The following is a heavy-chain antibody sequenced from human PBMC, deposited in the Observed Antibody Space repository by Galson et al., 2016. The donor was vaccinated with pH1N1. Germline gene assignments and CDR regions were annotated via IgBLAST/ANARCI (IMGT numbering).Heavy chain of an antibody. D-gene: IGHD5-12*01. Sequence: SLRLSCAASGFTFSNVWMNWVRQAPGKGLEWVGRIKSRTDGGTTDYAAPVKARFTISRDDSKNTLYLQMNSLKNEDTGVYYCTIDEEFSGLWDSWGQGTLGTVSS. CDR3: TIDEEFSGLWDS. V-gene: IGHV3-15*07. CDR1: GFTFSNVW. J-gene: IGHJ5*01. CDR2: IKSRTDGGTT.